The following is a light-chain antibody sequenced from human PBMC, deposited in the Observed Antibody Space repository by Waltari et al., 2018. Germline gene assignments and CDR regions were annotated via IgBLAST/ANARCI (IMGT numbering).Light chain of an antibody. Sequence: EIVMTQSPATLSVSPGERATLSCRASQSVSSNLAWYQQKPGQAPRLLIYGASSRATGIPDRFSGSGSGTDFTLTISRVEPEDFAVYYCQQYGGSSGTFGQGTKVEI. V-gene: IGKV3-20*01. CDR2: GAS. CDR1: QSVSSN. CDR3: QQYGGSSGT. J-gene: IGKJ1*01.